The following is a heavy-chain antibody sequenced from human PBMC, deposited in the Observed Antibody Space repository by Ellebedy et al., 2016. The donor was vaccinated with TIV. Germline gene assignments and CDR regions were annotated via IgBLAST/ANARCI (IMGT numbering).Heavy chain of an antibody. D-gene: IGHD3-3*01. CDR2: INHSGST. V-gene: IGHV4-39*07. CDR1: GGSISSGGYY. Sequence: SETLSLXXTVSGGSISSGGYYWSWIRQPPGKGLEWFGEINHSGSTNYNPSLKSRVTISVDTSKNQFSLKLSSVTAADTAVYYCARDWRAIFGVAAPTDYYYYGMDVWGQGTTVTVSS. CDR3: ARDWRAIFGVAAPTDYYYYGMDV. J-gene: IGHJ6*02.